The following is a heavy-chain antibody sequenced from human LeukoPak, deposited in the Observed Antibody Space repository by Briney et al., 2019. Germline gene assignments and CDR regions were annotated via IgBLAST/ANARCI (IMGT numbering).Heavy chain of an antibody. Sequence: LETLYLTCTVSDASISGYYWSWIRQPPGKGLEWIGSIHFSGSTNYNPSLRSRVTISVDTSKNQLSLKLSSVTAADTAVYYCARDLGGIYFDYWGQEPLDTVSS. D-gene: IGHD1-26*01. CDR1: DASISGYY. J-gene: IGHJ4*02. CDR2: IHFSGST. CDR3: ARDLGGIYFDY. V-gene: IGHV4-59*01.